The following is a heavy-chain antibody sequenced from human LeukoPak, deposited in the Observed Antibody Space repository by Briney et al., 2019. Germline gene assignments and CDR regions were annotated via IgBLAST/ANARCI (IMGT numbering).Heavy chain of an antibody. CDR3: AKFPTMIVVVLTEYYFDY. Sequence: GGTLRLSCAASGFTFSSYGMSWVRQAPGKGLEWVSAISGSGGSTYYADSVKGRFTISRDNSKNTLYLQMNSLRAEDTAVYYCAKFPTMIVVVLTEYYFDYWGQGTLVTVSS. CDR2: ISGSGGST. J-gene: IGHJ4*02. V-gene: IGHV3-23*01. D-gene: IGHD3-22*01. CDR1: GFTFSSYG.